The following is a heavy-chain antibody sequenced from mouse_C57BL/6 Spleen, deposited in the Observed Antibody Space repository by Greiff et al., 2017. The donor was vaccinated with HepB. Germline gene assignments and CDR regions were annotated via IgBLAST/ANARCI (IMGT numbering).Heavy chain of an antibody. D-gene: IGHD4-1*01. V-gene: IGHV5-17*01. J-gene: IGHJ3*01. CDR3: ARRNWDWFAY. CDR2: ISSGSSTI. Sequence: EVMLVESGGGLVKPGGSLKLSCAASGFTFSDYGMHWVRQAPEKGLEWVAYISSGSSTIYYADTVKGRFTISRDNAKNTLVLQMTSLRSEDTAMYYCARRNWDWFAYWGQGTLVTVSA. CDR1: GFTFSDYG.